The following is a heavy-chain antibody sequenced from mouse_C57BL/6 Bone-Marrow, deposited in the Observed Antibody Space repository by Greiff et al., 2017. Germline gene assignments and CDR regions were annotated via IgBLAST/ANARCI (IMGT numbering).Heavy chain of an antibody. V-gene: IGHV1-47*01. J-gene: IGHJ2*01. Sequence: QVQLKESGAELVKPGASVKMSCKASGYTFTTYPIEWMKQNHGKSLEWIGNFHPYNDDTKYNEKFKGKATLTVEKSSSTVYLELSRLTSDDSSVYYCARHEGYYDYFDYWGQGTTLTVSS. CDR3: ARHEGYYDYFDY. CDR2: FHPYNDDT. CDR1: GYTFTTYP. D-gene: IGHD2-3*01.